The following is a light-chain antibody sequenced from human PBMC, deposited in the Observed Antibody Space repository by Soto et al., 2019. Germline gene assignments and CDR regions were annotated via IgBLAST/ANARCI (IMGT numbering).Light chain of an antibody. CDR3: AAWDDSRSGYV. CDR1: SFNIGSNS. V-gene: IGLV1-47*02. CDR2: NNN. J-gene: IGLJ1*01. Sequence: QSVLTQPPSASGTPGQRVTLSCSGSSFNIGSNSVYWYQQLPGTAPKLLIYNNNQRPSGVPDQFSGSKSDTSASLAISGLRSEDEADYYCAAWDDSRSGYVFGSGTKLTVL.